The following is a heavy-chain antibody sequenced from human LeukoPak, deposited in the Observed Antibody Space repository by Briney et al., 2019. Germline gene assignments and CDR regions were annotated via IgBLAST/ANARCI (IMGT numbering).Heavy chain of an antibody. CDR1: GGSLIPYY. D-gene: IGHD1-26*01. CDR2: IHHSGTT. V-gene: IGHV4-59*01. Sequence: PSETLSLTCTVSGGSLIPYYWSWIRQPPGKGLEWIGYIHHSGTTNYSPPLKGRATLSVDTSKNQISLRLSSVTAADTAVYFCARVDSGTYYMPFDYWGQGSLVTVSS. J-gene: IGHJ4*02. CDR3: ARVDSGTYYMPFDY.